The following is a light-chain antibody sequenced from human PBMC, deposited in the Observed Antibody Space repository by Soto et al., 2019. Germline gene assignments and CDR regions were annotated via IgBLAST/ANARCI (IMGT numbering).Light chain of an antibody. CDR2: EVS. CDR1: SSDVGAYNY. CDR3: SSYTSSSTRV. V-gene: IGLV2-14*01. J-gene: IGLJ3*02. Sequence: QSALTQPASVSGSPGQSITNSCTGASSDVGAYNYVSWYQQHPGKAPKLMIYEVSNRPSGVSNRFSGSKSGNTASLTISGLQAEDEADYYCSSYTSSSTRVFGGGTKLTVL.